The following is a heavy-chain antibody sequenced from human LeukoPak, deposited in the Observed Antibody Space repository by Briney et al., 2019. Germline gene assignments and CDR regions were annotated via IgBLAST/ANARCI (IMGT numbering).Heavy chain of an antibody. CDR1: GGSFSGYY. Sequence: PSETLSLTCAVYGGSFSGYYWNWIRQPPGNGLEWIGYIYYSGSTNYNPSLKSRVTISVDTSKNQFSLKLSSVTAADTAVYYCVRRILLRPHDAFDIWGQGTMVTVSS. CDR2: IYYSGST. D-gene: IGHD1-26*01. J-gene: IGHJ3*02. CDR3: VRRILLRPHDAFDI. V-gene: IGHV4-59*08.